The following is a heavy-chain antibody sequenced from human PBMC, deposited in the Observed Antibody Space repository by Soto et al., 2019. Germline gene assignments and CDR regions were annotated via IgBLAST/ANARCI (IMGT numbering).Heavy chain of an antibody. CDR1: GGSISSGGYY. CDR3: ARGRTSSPTPGDY. V-gene: IGHV4-31*03. D-gene: IGHD2-2*01. Sequence: PSETLSLTCTVSGGSISSGGYYWSWIRQHPGKGLEWIGYIYYSGSTYYNPSLKSRVTISVDTSKNQFSLKLSSVTAADTAVYYCARGRTSSPTPGDYWGQGTLVTLSS. J-gene: IGHJ4*02. CDR2: IYYSGST.